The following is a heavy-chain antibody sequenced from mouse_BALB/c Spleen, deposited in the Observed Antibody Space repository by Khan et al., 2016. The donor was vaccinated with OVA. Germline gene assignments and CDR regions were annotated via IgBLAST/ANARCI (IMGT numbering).Heavy chain of an antibody. CDR3: ARDYWFTY. CDR2: ISSGGST. CDR1: GFTFSNYA. J-gene: IGHJ3*01. V-gene: IGHV5-6-5*01. Sequence: EVELVESGGGLVKPGGSLKFSSAASGFTFSNYAMSWVRQTPEKRLEWVASISSGGSTYYPDSVKGRFTISRDNARNILYLQMSSLRSEDTAMYYCARDYWFTYWGQGTLVTVSA.